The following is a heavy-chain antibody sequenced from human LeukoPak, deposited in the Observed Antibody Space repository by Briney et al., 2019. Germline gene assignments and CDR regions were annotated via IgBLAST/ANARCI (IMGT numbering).Heavy chain of an antibody. CDR2: ISSSGTKI. J-gene: IGHJ4*02. CDR1: GFTFNSYE. CDR3: ARDYSGSGYELDY. V-gene: IGHV3-48*03. D-gene: IGHD5-12*01. Sequence: GSLRLSCAASGFTFNSYEMNWVRQAPGKGLEWVSYISSSGTKIYYADSVKGRFTISRDNAKNSLYLQISSLRAEDTAVYYCARDYSGSGYELDYWGQGTLVTVSS.